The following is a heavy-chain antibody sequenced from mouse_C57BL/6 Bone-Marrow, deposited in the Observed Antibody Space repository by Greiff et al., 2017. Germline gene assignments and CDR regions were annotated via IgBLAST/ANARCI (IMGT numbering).Heavy chain of an antibody. CDR2: IYPRSGNT. Sequence: QVQLQQSGAELARPGASVKLSCKASGYTFTSYGISWVKQRTGQGLEWIGEIYPRSGNTYYNEKFKGKATLTADKSSSTAYMELRSLTSEDSAVYFCARAYYGSSHYAMDYWGQGTSVTVSS. CDR3: ARAYYGSSHYAMDY. D-gene: IGHD1-1*01. CDR1: GYTFTSYG. J-gene: IGHJ4*01. V-gene: IGHV1-81*01.